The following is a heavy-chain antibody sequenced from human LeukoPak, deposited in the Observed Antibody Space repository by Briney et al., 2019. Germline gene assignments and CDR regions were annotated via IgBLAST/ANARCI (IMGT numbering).Heavy chain of an antibody. CDR3: ARDLDSSSWYQWFDY. CDR2: INPNSGGT. D-gene: IGHD6-13*01. CDR1: GYTFTGYY. J-gene: IGHJ4*02. V-gene: IGHV1-2*02. Sequence: GASVKVSCKASGYTFTGYYMHWVRQAPGQGLEWMGWINPNSGGTNYAQKFQGRVTMTRDTSISTAYMELSRLRSDDTAVYYCARDLDSSSWYQWFDYWGQGTLVTVSS.